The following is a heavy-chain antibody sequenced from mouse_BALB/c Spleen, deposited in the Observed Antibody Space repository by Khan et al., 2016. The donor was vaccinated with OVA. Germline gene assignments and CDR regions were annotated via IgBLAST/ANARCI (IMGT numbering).Heavy chain of an antibody. D-gene: IGHD4-1*01. CDR2: ISSGGDYT. Sequence: EVELVESGGDLVKPGGSLKLSCAASGFTFSSYSMSWARQTPDKRLEWVATISSGGDYTYYPDNVKGRFTISRDNAKNTLYLQMSSLKSEDTAMYYCASHLTGSFAYWGQGTLVTVSA. CDR3: ASHLTGSFAY. J-gene: IGHJ3*01. V-gene: IGHV5-6*01. CDR1: GFTFSSYS.